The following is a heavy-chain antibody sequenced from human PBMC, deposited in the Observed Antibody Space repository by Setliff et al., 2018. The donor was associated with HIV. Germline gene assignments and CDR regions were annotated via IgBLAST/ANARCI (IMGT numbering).Heavy chain of an antibody. CDR2: IYPGDSDT. Sequence: PGESLKLSCKGSGYTFTNYWIGWVRQMPGKGLECMGIIYPGDSDTRYSPSFQGQVTISADKSISTAYLQWSSLKASDTAMLYCARPRRPYSGSYYDGFDIWGQGTMVTVSS. D-gene: IGHD1-26*01. V-gene: IGHV5-51*01. J-gene: IGHJ3*02. CDR1: GYTFTNYW. CDR3: ARPRRPYSGSYYDGFDI.